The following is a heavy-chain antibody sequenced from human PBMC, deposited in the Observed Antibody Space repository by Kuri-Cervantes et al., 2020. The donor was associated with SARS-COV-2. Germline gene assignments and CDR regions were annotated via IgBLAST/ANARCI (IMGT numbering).Heavy chain of an antibody. V-gene: IGHV1-69*13. D-gene: IGHD2-2*01. J-gene: IGHJ4*02. Sequence: SVKVSCKASGGTFSSYAISWVRQAPGQGLEWMGGIIPIFGTANYAQKFQGRVTVTADESTRTVYMEMSSLRSDDTAVYYCARDCSGTDCYIIVYGLSDWGQGTLVTVSS. CDR1: GGTFSSYA. CDR3: ARDCSGTDCYIIVYGLSD. CDR2: IIPIFGTA.